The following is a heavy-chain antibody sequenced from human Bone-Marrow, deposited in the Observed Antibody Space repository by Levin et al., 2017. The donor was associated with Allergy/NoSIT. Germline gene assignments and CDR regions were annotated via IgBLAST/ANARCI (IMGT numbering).Heavy chain of an antibody. D-gene: IGHD3-9*01. CDR1: GGSISSSNW. CDR3: ARRFIYEILTGQDAFDV. V-gene: IGHV4-4*02. J-gene: IGHJ3*01. CDR2: IHHGGNT. Sequence: NPSETLSLTCAVSGGSISSSNWWSWVRQPPGKGLEWIGEIHHGGNTNYNPSLRSRITISVDKSKNHFSLRLSSVTAADTAVYYCARRFIYEILTGQDAFDVWGQGTMVNVSS.